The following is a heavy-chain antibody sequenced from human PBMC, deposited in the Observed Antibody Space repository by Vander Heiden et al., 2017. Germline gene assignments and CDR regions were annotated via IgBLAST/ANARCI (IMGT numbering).Heavy chain of an antibody. CDR3: ARDKPMTTGSTTSAFDI. J-gene: IGHJ3*02. D-gene: IGHD4-17*01. CDR2: IIPIFGTA. CDR1: GGTFSSYA. V-gene: IGHV1-69*06. Sequence: QVQLVQSGAEVKKPGSSVKVSCKASGGTFSSYAISWVRQAPGQGLEWMGGIIPIFGTANYAQKFQGRVTITADKSTSTAYMELSSLRSEDTAVYYCARDKPMTTGSTTSAFDIWGQGTMVTVSS.